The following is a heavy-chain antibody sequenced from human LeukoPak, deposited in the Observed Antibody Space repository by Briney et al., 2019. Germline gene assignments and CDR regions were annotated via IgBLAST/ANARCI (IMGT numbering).Heavy chain of an antibody. Sequence: ASVKVSCKASGYTFTSYAMNWARQAPGQGLEWMGWINTNTGNPTYAQGFTGRFVFSLDTSVSTAYLQISSLKAEDTAVYYCARAGGPYGDYSAHFDYWGQGTLVTVSS. CDR1: GYTFTSYA. CDR3: ARAGGPYGDYSAHFDY. J-gene: IGHJ4*02. V-gene: IGHV7-4-1*02. D-gene: IGHD4-17*01. CDR2: INTNTGNP.